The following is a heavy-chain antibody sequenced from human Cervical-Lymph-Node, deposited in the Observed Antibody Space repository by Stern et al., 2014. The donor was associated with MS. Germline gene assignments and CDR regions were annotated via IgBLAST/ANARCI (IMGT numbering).Heavy chain of an antibody. J-gene: IGHJ4*02. CDR2: IYPGDSET. Sequence: EVQLVESGAELKKPGESLRISCKGSGYSLTNTWIGWVRQMPGKGLEWMGIIYPGDSETRYSPSFQGQVTISADKALNTAYLQWSSLKASDTAMYYCARGRGIALRPDYWGQGTLVTVSS. CDR1: GYSLTNTW. V-gene: IGHV5-51*03. CDR3: ARGRGIALRPDY. D-gene: IGHD6-13*01.